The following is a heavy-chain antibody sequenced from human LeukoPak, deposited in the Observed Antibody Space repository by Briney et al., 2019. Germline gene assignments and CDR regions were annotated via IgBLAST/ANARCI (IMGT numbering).Heavy chain of an antibody. J-gene: IGHJ5*02. Sequence: SETLSLTCTVSGGSISSGGYYWSWIRQQPGKGLEWIGYIYYSGSTYYNPSLKSRVTISVDTSKNQFSLKLSSVTAADTAVYYCARDNYYDSSGWNWFDPWGQGTLVTVSS. V-gene: IGHV4-31*03. D-gene: IGHD3-22*01. CDR2: IYYSGST. CDR1: GGSISSGGYY. CDR3: ARDNYYDSSGWNWFDP.